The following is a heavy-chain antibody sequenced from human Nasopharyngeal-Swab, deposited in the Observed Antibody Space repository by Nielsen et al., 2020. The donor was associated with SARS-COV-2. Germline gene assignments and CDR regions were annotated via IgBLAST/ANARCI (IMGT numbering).Heavy chain of an antibody. CDR2: IHYTGKT. CDR1: GGSISSDNYF. Sequence: SETLSLTCTVSGGSISSDNYFWSWIRQRPGKGLEWIGYIHYTGKTYYNPSLESRLTISLDTSRNQFSLMLRSVTAADTAVYYCAREVINQAVSEAFDFWGQGTMVTVSS. D-gene: IGHD3-16*02. V-gene: IGHV4-31*03. CDR3: AREVINQAVSEAFDF. J-gene: IGHJ3*01.